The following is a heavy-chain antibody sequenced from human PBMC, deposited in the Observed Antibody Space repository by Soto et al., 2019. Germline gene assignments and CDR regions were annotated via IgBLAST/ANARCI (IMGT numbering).Heavy chain of an antibody. CDR1: GYTFTSYG. D-gene: IGHD3-22*01. CDR3: PRVSWKYYSSGYLYY. J-gene: IGHJ4*01. V-gene: IGHV1-18*04. Sequence: QVQLVQSGAEVKKPGASVKVSCKASGYTFTSYGISWVRQAPGQGLEWMGWISDYNGNTNYAQKLQGRVTMTTDTSTSTAYMELSSLRSGDTAVYYCPRVSWKYYSSGYLYYWGQGTLVTVS. CDR2: ISDYNGNT.